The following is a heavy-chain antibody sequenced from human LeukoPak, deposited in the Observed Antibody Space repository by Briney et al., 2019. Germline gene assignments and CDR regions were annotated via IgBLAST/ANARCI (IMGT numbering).Heavy chain of an antibody. CDR3: ASTVGATRRDAFDI. V-gene: IGHV3-66*01. CDR2: IYSGGST. CDR1: GFTVSSNY. Sequence: GGSLRLSCAASGFTVSSNYMSWVRQAPGKGLEWVSVIYSGGSTYYADSVKGRFTISRDNSKNTLYLQMNSLRAEDTAVYYCASTVGATRRDAFDIWGQGTMVTVSS. J-gene: IGHJ3*02. D-gene: IGHD1-26*01.